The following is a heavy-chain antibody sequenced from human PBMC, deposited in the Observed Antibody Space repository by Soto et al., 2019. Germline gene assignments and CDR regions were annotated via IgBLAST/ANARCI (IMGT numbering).Heavy chain of an antibody. Sequence: SETLSLTCAVYGGSFSGYYWSWIRQPPGKGLEWIGEINHSGSTNYNPSLKSRVTISVDTSKNQFSLKLSSVTAADTAVYYCARSGGIAAFDYWGQRTLVTVSS. CDR3: ARSGGIAAFDY. CDR2: INHSGST. D-gene: IGHD6-25*01. J-gene: IGHJ4*02. CDR1: GGSFSGYY. V-gene: IGHV4-34*01.